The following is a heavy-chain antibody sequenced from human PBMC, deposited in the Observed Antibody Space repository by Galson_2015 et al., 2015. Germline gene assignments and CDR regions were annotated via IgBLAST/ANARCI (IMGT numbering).Heavy chain of an antibody. D-gene: IGHD5-12*01. CDR3: ARQSGYSGYAHHDY. Sequence: ETLSLTCTASGGSISSSGYYWGWIRQPPGKGLEWIGSIYYSGSTYYNPSLKSRVTISVDTSKNQFSLKLSSVTAADTAVYYCARQSGYSGYAHHDYWGQGTLVTVSS. V-gene: IGHV4-39*01. CDR1: GGSISSSGYY. J-gene: IGHJ4*02. CDR2: IYYSGST.